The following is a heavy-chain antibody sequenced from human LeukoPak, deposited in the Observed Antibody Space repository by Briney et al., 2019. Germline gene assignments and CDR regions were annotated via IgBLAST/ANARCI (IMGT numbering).Heavy chain of an antibody. J-gene: IGHJ4*02. V-gene: IGHV7-4-1*02. Sequence: GASVKVSCKASGYTFSSYAMNWVRQAPGRGLEWMGWINTNTGNPTYAQGFTGRSVFSLDTSVSTAYLQISSLKAEDTAVYYCARDEWAAAGLFDYWGQGTLVTVSS. CDR3: ARDEWAAAGLFDY. D-gene: IGHD6-13*01. CDR2: INTNTGNP. CDR1: GYTFSSYA.